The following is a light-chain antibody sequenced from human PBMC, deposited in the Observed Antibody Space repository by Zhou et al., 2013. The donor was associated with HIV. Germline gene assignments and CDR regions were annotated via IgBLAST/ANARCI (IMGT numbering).Light chain of an antibody. CDR1: SSDVGCHNS. CDR3: SSYTSSSTPHYV. CDR2: DVT. V-gene: IGLV2-14*03. J-gene: IGLJ1*01. Sequence: QSALTQPASVSGSPGQSITISFTAPSSDVGCHNSVFWFQQHPVSVPKLTVSDVTNRPSGVSNRFSGSKSDCTASLTISGLQAEDEADYYCSSYTSSSTPHYVFGTGTKVTVL.